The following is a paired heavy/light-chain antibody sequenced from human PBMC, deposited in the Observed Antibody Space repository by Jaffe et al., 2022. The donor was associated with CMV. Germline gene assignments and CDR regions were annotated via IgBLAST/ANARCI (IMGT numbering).Heavy chain of an antibody. J-gene: IGHJ6*03. CDR1: GDSVSNKSAA. CDR3: GREATKLGSYYMDV. Sequence: QVQLQQSGPGLVKPSQTLSLTCFISGDSVSNKSAAWNWIRQSPSRGLEWLGRAYYRSKWYNDYAVSVKGRITINPDTSKNQFSLQLNSVTAEDTAVYFCGREATKLGSYYMDVWGKGTTVSVSS. V-gene: IGHV6-1*01. CDR2: AYYRSKWYN. D-gene: IGHD3-10*01.
Light chain of an antibody. CDR2: ANT. V-gene: IGLV1-40*01. CDR3: QSYDNTLSGDIV. Sequence: QSVLTQPPSVSGAPGQRVTISCTGKNSNVGAGYDVHWFQQLPGSAPKLLIYANTNRPSGVPDRFSASKSGTSASLAISGLHPEDEAIYYCQSYDNTLSGDIVFGGGTKVTVL. CDR1: NSNVGAGYD. J-gene: IGLJ3*02.